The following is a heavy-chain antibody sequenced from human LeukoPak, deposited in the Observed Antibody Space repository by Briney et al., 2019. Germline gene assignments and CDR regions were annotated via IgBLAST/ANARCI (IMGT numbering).Heavy chain of an antibody. CDR3: ASSRGHYFDY. J-gene: IGHJ4*02. Sequence: KSSETLSLTCSVSGGSINSGDYYWSWIRQPPGKGLEWIGFIYYSGRTYYNPSLTNRVSISVDTSKNQCSLKLTSVSAADTAVYHCASSRGHYFDYWGPGTLVTVSS. D-gene: IGHD2-15*01. CDR2: IYYSGRT. CDR1: GGSINSGDYY. V-gene: IGHV4-30-4*01.